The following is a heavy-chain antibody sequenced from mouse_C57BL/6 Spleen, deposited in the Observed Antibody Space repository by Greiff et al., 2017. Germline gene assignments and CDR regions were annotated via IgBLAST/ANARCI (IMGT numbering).Heavy chain of an antibody. V-gene: IGHV1-50*01. CDR2: IDPSDSYT. Sequence: VQLQQPGAELVKPGASVKLSCKASGYTFTSYWMQWVKQRPGQGLEWIGEIDPSDSYTNYNQKFKGKATLTVDTSSSTAYMQLSSLTSEDSAVYYCARKPPNFFFDYWGQGTTLTVSS. D-gene: IGHD4-1*02. CDR3: ARKPPNFFFDY. J-gene: IGHJ2*01. CDR1: GYTFTSYW.